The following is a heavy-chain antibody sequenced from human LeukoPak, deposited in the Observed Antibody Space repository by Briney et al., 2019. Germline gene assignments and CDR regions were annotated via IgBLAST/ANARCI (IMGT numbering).Heavy chain of an antibody. D-gene: IGHD1-1*01. Sequence: ASVKVSCKASGGTFSSYAISWVRQAPGQGLEWMGGIIPIFGTANYAQKFQGRVAITADESTSTAYLELSSLRSEDTAVYYCARDERERRAFDIWGQGTMVTVSS. V-gene: IGHV1-69*13. CDR3: ARDERERRAFDI. CDR1: GGTFSSYA. CDR2: IIPIFGTA. J-gene: IGHJ3*02.